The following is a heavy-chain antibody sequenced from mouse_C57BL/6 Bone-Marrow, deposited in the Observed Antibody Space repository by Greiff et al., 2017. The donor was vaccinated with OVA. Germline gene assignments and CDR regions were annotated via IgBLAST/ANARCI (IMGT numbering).Heavy chain of an antibody. Sequence: QVQLQQSGAELVMPGASVKLSCKASGYTFTSYWMHWVKQRPGQGLEWIGEIDPSDSYTNYNQKFKGKSTLTVDKSSSTAYMQLSSLTSEDSAVYYCARRGSSYEYFDVWGTGTTVTVSS. D-gene: IGHD1-1*01. J-gene: IGHJ1*03. CDR2: IDPSDSYT. V-gene: IGHV1-69*01. CDR3: ARRGSSYEYFDV. CDR1: GYTFTSYW.